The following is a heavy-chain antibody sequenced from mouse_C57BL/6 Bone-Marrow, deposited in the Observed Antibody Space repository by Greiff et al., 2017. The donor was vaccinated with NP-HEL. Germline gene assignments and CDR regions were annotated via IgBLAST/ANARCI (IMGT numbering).Heavy chain of an antibody. J-gene: IGHJ4*01. Sequence: EVKLMESGGDLVKPGGSLKLSCAASGFTFSSYGMSWVRQTPDKRLEWVATISSGGSYTYYPDSVKGRFTISRDNAKNTLYLQMSSLKSEDTAMYYCARPFITTVVAVDAMDYWGQGTSVTVSS. CDR3: ARPFITTVVAVDAMDY. V-gene: IGHV5-6*01. CDR2: ISSGGSYT. D-gene: IGHD1-1*01. CDR1: GFTFSSYG.